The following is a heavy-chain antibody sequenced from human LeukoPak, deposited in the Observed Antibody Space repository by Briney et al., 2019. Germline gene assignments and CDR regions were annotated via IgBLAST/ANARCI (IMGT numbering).Heavy chain of an antibody. D-gene: IGHD3-16*01. CDR1: GFTFSSFG. V-gene: IGHV3-48*01. CDR3: ARSGGAPNH. J-gene: IGHJ4*02. Sequence: GGSLRLSCAASGFTFSSFGMNWVRRAPGKGLEWVSYISTASSTIYYADSVKGRFTISRDNAKNSLYLQMNGLRAEDTAIYYCARSGGAPNHWGQGTLVTVSS. CDR2: ISTASSTI.